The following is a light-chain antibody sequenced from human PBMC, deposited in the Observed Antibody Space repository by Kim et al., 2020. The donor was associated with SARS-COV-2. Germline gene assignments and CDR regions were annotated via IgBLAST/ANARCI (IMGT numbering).Light chain of an antibody. CDR3: QKYNVGPLT. Sequence: GSGGDRVTITCRASQGNSDHLAWYQKKPGKIPELLIYAVSTLQSGVPSRFSGSGSGTDFTLTISSLQPEDVATYYCQKYNVGPLTFGGGTKVDIK. V-gene: IGKV1-27*01. CDR1: QGNSDH. CDR2: AVS. J-gene: IGKJ4*01.